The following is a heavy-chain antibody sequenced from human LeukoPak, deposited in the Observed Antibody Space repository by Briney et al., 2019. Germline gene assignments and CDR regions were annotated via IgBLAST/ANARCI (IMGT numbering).Heavy chain of an antibody. J-gene: IGHJ5*02. CDR3: AKDSRPYYDFWSGYPNWFDP. CDR1: GFTFTNYV. CDR2: ISGIGDNT. D-gene: IGHD3-3*01. Sequence: GGSLRLSCAASGFTFTNYVMSWVRQAPGKGLEWVSSISGIGDNTYYADSMKGRFTISRDNSKNTLYLQMNSLRAEDTAVYYCAKDSRPYYDFWSGYPNWFDPWGQGTLVTVSS. V-gene: IGHV3-23*01.